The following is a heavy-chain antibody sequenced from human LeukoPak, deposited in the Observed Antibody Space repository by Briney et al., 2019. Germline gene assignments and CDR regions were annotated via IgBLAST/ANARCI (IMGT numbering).Heavy chain of an antibody. Sequence: GGSLRLSCAASGFTVSSNYMSWVRQAPGKGLEWVSVIYSGGSTYYADSVKGRFTISRDNSKNTLYLQMNSLRAEDTAVYYCAKFKRERAIDAFDIWGQGTMVTVSS. CDR3: AKFKRERAIDAFDI. J-gene: IGHJ3*02. D-gene: IGHD1-1*01. CDR2: IYSGGST. CDR1: GFTVSSNY. V-gene: IGHV3-53*01.